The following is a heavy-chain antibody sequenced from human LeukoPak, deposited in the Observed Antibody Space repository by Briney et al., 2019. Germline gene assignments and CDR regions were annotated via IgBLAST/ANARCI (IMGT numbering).Heavy chain of an antibody. CDR2: IYHNGNT. Sequence: SETLSLTCAVSGYSISSGYYWAWIRQPPGKGLEWIRKIYHNGNTYYNPSLKGRVTISVDTSKNQFSLKLSSVTAADTALYYCAREFTEYYYDSSKASYWGQGTLVTVSS. J-gene: IGHJ4*02. CDR3: AREFTEYYYDSSKASY. V-gene: IGHV4-38-2*02. CDR1: GYSISSGYY. D-gene: IGHD3-22*01.